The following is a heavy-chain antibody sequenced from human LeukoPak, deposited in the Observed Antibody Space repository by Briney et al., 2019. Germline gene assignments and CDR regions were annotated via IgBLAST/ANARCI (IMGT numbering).Heavy chain of an antibody. V-gene: IGHV3-30*02. J-gene: IGHJ4*02. CDR3: AKDKGDY. CDR1: GFTFSSYA. CDR2: IRYDGSNK. Sequence: PGGSLRLSCAASGFTFSSYAMHWVRQAPGKGLEWVAFIRYDGSNKYYADSVKGRFTISRDNSKNTVYLQMDSLRAEDTAMYYCAKDKGDYCGQGTLVTVSS.